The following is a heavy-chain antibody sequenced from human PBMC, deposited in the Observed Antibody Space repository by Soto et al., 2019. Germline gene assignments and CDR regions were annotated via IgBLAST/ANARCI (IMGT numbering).Heavy chain of an antibody. CDR2: ISGSGGST. Sequence: RLCNTASGGTLSTYSMIGCRQPPEKTLKWVSAISGSGGSTYYADSVKGRFTISRDNSKNTLYLQMNSLRDEEKAVYYCEIFFWVMRRPPKSSVFPCPAPSDL. J-gene: IGHJ2*01. CDR1: GGTLSTYS. CDR3: EIFFWVMRRPPKSSVFPCPAPSDL. D-gene: IGHD3-3*01. V-gene: IGHV3-23*01.